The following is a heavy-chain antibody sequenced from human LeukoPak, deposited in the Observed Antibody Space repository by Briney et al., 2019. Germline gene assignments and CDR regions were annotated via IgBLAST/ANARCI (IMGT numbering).Heavy chain of an antibody. CDR1: GFTFDDYG. J-gene: IGHJ4*02. CDR2: ISGSGGST. Sequence: TGGSLRLSCTASGFTFDDYGMSWARQAPGKGLEWVSAISGSGGSTYYADSVKGRFTISRDNSKNTLYLQMNSLRAEDTAVYYCAKEASWIQMWGYYFDYWGQGTLVTVSS. D-gene: IGHD5-18*01. CDR3: AKEASWIQMWGYYFDY. V-gene: IGHV3-23*01.